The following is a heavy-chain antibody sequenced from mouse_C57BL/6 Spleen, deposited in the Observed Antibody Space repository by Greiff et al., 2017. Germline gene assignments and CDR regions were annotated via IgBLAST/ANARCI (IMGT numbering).Heavy chain of an antibody. J-gene: IGHJ4*01. CDR1: GYTFTSYW. CDR2: IYPGSGST. D-gene: IGHD1-1*01. V-gene: IGHV1-55*01. Sequence: QVQLQQSGAELVKPGASVKMSCKASGYTFTSYWITWVKQRPGQGLEWIGDIYPGSGSTNYNEKFKSKATLTVDTSSSTAYMQLSSLTSEDSAVYYCARRARGDDSSPGDAMDYWGQGTSVTVSS. CDR3: ARRARGDDSSPGDAMDY.